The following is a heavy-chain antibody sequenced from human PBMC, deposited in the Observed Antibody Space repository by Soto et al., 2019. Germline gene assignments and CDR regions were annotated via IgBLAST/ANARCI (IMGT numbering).Heavy chain of an antibody. Sequence: QVQLVQSGAGGKKPGSSVIVSCKASGVTFRSYAISWVRQAPGQGLEWMGGIIPIFGTANYAQKFQRRVTITADDSTSTAYMEQSSMRSEDTAVYYCARVSSGYYVGWFDPWGQGTLVTVSS. CDR2: IIPIFGTA. D-gene: IGHD3-22*01. CDR1: GVTFRSYA. J-gene: IGHJ5*02. CDR3: ARVSSGYYVGWFDP. V-gene: IGHV1-69*01.